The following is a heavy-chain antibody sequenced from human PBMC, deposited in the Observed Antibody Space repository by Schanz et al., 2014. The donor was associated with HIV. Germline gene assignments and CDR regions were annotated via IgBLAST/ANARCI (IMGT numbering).Heavy chain of an antibody. CDR3: ARDVSVDCTGINNCYTRKWFDP. CDR2: SNPNSAGT. D-gene: IGHD2-2*02. J-gene: IGHJ5*02. Sequence: QVQLVQSGPEVKKPGASVKVSCKASGYTFTGYYMQWVRQAPGQGLEWMGWSNPNSAGTSYAQKFQGRVTITRDTSISTAYMEMRRLRSDDTAVYYCARDVSVDCTGINNCYTRKWFDPWGQGTLVTVSS. V-gene: IGHV1-2*02. CDR1: GYTFTGYY.